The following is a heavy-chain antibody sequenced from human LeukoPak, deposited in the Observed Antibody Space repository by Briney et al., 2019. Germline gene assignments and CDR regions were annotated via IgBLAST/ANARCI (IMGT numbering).Heavy chain of an antibody. CDR3: ARDRVTSIVAGIDY. D-gene: IGHD3-22*01. CDR1: GYTFTGYG. CDR2: ISAYNGNT. J-gene: IGHJ4*02. V-gene: IGHV1-18*01. Sequence: GASAKVSCKASGYTFTGYGISWVRQAPGQGLEWMGWISAYNGNTKYAQKFQGRVTMTRDTSTSTAYMELRSLRSDDTAIYYCARDRVTSIVAGIDYWGQGSLVTVSS.